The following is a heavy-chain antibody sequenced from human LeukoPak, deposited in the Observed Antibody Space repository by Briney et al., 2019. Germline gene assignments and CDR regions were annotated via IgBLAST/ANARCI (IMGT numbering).Heavy chain of an antibody. V-gene: IGHV3-48*03. J-gene: IGHJ4*02. Sequence: GGSLRLSCAASGFSFSSYEMNWVRQAPGRGLEWVSYIGNTGRTIYYVDSVKGRFTVSRDNAKNSLYLQMNSLRAEDTAIYYCVRGDRYFFDYWGQGTLVTVSS. CDR2: IGNTGRTI. CDR3: VRGDRYFFDY. CDR1: GFSFSSYE. D-gene: IGHD1-14*01.